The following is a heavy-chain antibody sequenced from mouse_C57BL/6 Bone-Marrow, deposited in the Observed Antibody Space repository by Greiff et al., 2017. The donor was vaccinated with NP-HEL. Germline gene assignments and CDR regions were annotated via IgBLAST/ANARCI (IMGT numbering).Heavy chain of an antibody. D-gene: IGHD2-14*01. V-gene: IGHV1-39*01. CDR1: GYSFTDYN. CDR2: INPNYGTT. Sequence: EVQLQQSGPELVKPGASVKISCKASGYSFTDYNMNWVKQSTGKSLEWIGVINPNYGTTSYNQKFKGKATLTVDQSSSTAYLQLNSLTSEDSAVYYCARKGRRPDWYFDVWGKGTTVTVSS. J-gene: IGHJ1*03. CDR3: ARKGRRPDWYFDV.